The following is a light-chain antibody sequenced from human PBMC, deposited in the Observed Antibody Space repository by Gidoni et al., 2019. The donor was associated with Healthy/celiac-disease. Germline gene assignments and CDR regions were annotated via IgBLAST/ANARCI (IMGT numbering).Light chain of an antibody. V-gene: IGKV1-8*01. CDR2: AAS. CDR1: QGISSY. CDR3: QQYYSYPLT. J-gene: IGKJ1*01. Sequence: AIRMTQSPSSFSASTGDRVTITCRASQGISSYLAWYQQKPGKAPKLLIDAASTLQSGVPSSFSGSGSETDFTLTISCLQSEDFATYYWQQYYSYPLTFGQGTKVEIK.